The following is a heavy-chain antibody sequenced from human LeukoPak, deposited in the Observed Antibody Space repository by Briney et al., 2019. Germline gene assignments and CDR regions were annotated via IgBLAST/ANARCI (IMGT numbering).Heavy chain of an antibody. CDR1: GYSFTSFD. Sequence: GASVKVSCKASGYSFTSFDINWVRQATGQGLEWVGGMNPNSGNTGYAQRFQGRVTMTRNTSISTAYMELSSLRSEDTAVYYCARGLLGFMRSDYSNYWDNWFDPWGQGTLVTVSS. D-gene: IGHD4-11*01. J-gene: IGHJ5*02. V-gene: IGHV1-8*01. CDR3: ARGLLGFMRSDYSNYWDNWFDP. CDR2: MNPNSGNT.